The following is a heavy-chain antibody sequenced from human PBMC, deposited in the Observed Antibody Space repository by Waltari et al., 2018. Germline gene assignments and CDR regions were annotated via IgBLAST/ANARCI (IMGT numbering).Heavy chain of an antibody. CDR1: GYTIPDSP. J-gene: IGHJ5*02. V-gene: IGHV1-24*01. CDR2: YVPEDGET. Sequence: QVQLVQSGGEVKKPGGSVMVSCKVSGYTIPDSPRHWVRQAPGKGLEWLGGYVPEDGETIYAQSFQGRVAMTEDTSADTAYMELSSLTSEDTAVYYCATDHYRQSGYDTWGQGTLVTVSS. CDR3: ATDHYRQSGYDT. D-gene: IGHD5-12*01.